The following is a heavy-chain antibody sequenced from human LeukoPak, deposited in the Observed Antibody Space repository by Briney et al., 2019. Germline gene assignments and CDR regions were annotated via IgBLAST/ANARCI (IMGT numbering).Heavy chain of an antibody. J-gene: IGHJ4*02. D-gene: IGHD3-16*01. Sequence: SQTLSLTCAVSGGFIRGGNHYWSWIRQPAGKGLEWIGRIYNSGTTNYNPSLKSRVTISVDTSKNQFSLKLSSVTAADTAVYYCARVGDSRPKYYFDYWGQGTLVTVSS. CDR3: ARVGDSRPKYYFDY. CDR2: IYNSGTT. CDR1: GGFIRGGNHY. V-gene: IGHV4-61*02.